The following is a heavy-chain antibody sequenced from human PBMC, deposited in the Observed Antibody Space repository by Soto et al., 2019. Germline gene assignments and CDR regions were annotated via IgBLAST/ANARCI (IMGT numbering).Heavy chain of an antibody. CDR1: GGSLSGYY. J-gene: IGHJ5*02. V-gene: IGHV4-34*01. CDR3: ARGLGVVVAATPPNWFDP. D-gene: IGHD2-15*01. CDR2: INHSGST. Sequence: SETLSLTCAVYGGSLSGYYWSWIRQPPGKGLEWIGEINHSGSTNYNPSLKSRVTISVDTSKNQFSLKLSSVTAADTAVYYCARGLGVVVAATPPNWFDPWGQGTLVTAPQ.